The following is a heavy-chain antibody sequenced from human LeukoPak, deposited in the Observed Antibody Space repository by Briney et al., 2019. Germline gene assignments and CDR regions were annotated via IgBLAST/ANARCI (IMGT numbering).Heavy chain of an antibody. D-gene: IGHD6-19*01. CDR2: ISGSSSYI. V-gene: IGHV3-21*01. CDR3: ARDPYSSGWYKDAFDI. Sequence: GGSLRLSCAASGFTFSSYSMNWVRQAPGKGLEWVSSISGSSSYIDYANSVKGRFTISRDNAQNSLFLQLNSLRAEDTAVYYCARDPYSSGWYKDAFDIWGQGTMVTVSS. CDR1: GFTFSSYS. J-gene: IGHJ3*02.